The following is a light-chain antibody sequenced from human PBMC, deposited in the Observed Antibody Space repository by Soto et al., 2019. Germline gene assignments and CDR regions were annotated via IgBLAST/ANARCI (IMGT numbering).Light chain of an antibody. CDR3: QQSYSTRWT. J-gene: IGKJ1*01. V-gene: IGKV1-5*03. Sequence: DIQMTQNTSTLSATVGDRVTITCRASQSISTWLAWYQQKPGKAPKLLIYKASSLQSGVPSTFSGSGSGTEFTLAIDGLQPEDFATYYCQQSYSTRWTFAPGTKVDIK. CDR2: KAS. CDR1: QSISTW.